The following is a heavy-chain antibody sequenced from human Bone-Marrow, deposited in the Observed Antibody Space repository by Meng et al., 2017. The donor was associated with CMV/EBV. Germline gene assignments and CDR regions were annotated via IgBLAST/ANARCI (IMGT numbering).Heavy chain of an antibody. Sequence: GGSLRLSCAASGFTFSSYGMHWVRQAPGKGLEWVANIRQDGSEKYYVDSVKGRFTISRDNAESSLYLQMNSLRAEDTAVYYCASLTCSTPSCHWAAFDIWGQGTLATVSS. CDR2: IRQDGSEK. D-gene: IGHD2-2*01. CDR3: ASLTCSTPSCHWAAFDI. V-gene: IGHV3-7*01. J-gene: IGHJ3*02. CDR1: GFTFSSYG.